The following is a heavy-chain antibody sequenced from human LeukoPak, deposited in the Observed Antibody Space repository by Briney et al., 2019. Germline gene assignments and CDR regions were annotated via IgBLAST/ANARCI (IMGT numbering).Heavy chain of an antibody. CDR1: GFTFTNAW. CDR3: TTDLRN. CDR2: IKSKTDGGTA. J-gene: IGHJ4*02. Sequence: GGSLRLSCVASGFTFTNAWMGWVRQAPGKGLEWVGRIKSKTDGGTALYAAPMKGRFTISRDDSKTMLYLQMNSLKTGDTAVYYCTTDLRNWGQGTLVTVSS. V-gene: IGHV3-15*01.